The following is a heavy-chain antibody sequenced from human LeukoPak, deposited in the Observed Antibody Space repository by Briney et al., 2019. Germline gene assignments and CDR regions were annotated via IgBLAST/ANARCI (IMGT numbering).Heavy chain of an antibody. V-gene: IGHV3-23*01. D-gene: IGHD2-15*01. J-gene: IGHJ4*02. CDR2: IAGDSLST. CDR1: DFTFSTYV. Sequence: GGSLRLSCAASDFTFSTYVMSWVRQAPGRGLEWVSAIAGDSLSTYHADSVKGRFTISRDNSKNTLYLQMNSLRAEDTAIYYCARQLGYCSDGTCYFDSWGQGTLVTVTS. CDR3: ARQLGYCSDGTCYFDS.